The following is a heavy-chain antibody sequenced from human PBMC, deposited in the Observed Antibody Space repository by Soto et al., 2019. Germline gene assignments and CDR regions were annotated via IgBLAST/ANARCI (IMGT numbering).Heavy chain of an antibody. D-gene: IGHD2-15*01. Sequence: SETLSLTCTVSGGSISSYYWSWIRQPPGKGLEWIGYIYYSGSTNYNPSLKSRVTISVDTSKNQFSLKLSSVTAADTAVYYCARTGYCSGGSCFDYWGPGTLVTVSS. J-gene: IGHJ4*02. CDR1: GGSISSYY. CDR3: ARTGYCSGGSCFDY. CDR2: IYYSGST. V-gene: IGHV4-59*01.